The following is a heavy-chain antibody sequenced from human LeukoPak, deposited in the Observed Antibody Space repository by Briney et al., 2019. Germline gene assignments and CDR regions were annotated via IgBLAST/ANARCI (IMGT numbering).Heavy chain of an antibody. Sequence: GGSLRLSCAASGFTFSSYGMRWVRQAPGKGLEWVAVIWYDGSNKYYADSVKGRFTISRDNSKNTLYLQMNSLRAEDTAVYYCAREHGDSDPHRGYYYGMDVWGQGTTVTVSS. V-gene: IGHV3-33*01. J-gene: IGHJ6*02. CDR1: GFTFSSYG. D-gene: IGHD4-17*01. CDR2: IWYDGSNK. CDR3: AREHGDSDPHRGYYYGMDV.